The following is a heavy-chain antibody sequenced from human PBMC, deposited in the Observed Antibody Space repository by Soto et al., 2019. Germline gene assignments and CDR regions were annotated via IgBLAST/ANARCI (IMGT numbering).Heavy chain of an antibody. CDR1: GFTFSNYA. D-gene: IGHD2-21*02. J-gene: IGHJ4*02. CDR2: ISNDGSSK. Sequence: QVQLVESGGGVVQPGRSLRLSCAASGFTFSNYALHWVRQAPGKGLEWVAFISNDGSSKLYADSVKGRFTISRDNSKNTLYLEMNSLIAEDTAIFYCTRAGGGDLDYWGQGTLVTVSS. V-gene: IGHV3-30*04. CDR3: TRAGGGDLDY.